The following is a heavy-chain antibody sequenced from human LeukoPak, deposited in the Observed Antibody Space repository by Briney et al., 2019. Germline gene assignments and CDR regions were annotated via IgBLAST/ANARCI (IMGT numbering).Heavy chain of an antibody. J-gene: IGHJ4*02. CDR1: GFTFSSYG. D-gene: IGHD5-12*01. CDR2: ISGSGGST. Sequence: GGSLRLSCAASGFTFSSYGMSWVRQAPGKGLEWVSAISGSGGSTYYADSVKGRFTISRDNSKNTLYLQMNSLRAEDTAVYYCAGSVEITYYFDYWGQGTLVTVSS. V-gene: IGHV3-23*01. CDR3: AGSVEITYYFDY.